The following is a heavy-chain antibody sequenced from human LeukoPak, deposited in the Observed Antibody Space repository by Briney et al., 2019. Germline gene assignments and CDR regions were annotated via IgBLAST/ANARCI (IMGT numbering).Heavy chain of an antibody. CDR1: GFTFSSYS. J-gene: IGHJ3*02. D-gene: IGHD3-10*01. CDR3: ARTQSKGSGSLFGAFDI. V-gene: IGHV3-21*01. Sequence: GGSLRLSCAASGFTFSSYSMNWVRQAPGKGLEWVSSISSSSSYIYYADSVKGRFTISRDNAKNSLCLQMTSLRAEDTAVYYCARTQSKGSGSLFGAFDIWGQGTMVTVSS. CDR2: ISSSSSYI.